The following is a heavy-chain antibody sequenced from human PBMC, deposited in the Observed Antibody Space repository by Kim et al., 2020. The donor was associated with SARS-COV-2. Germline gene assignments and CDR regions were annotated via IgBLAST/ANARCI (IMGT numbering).Heavy chain of an antibody. CDR3: ARAFPLYDSSGYYYQRQGFQH. Sequence: SETLSLTCAVYGGSFSGYYWSWIRQPPGKGLEWIGEINHSGSTNYNPSLKSRVTISVDTSKNQFSLKLSSVTAADTAVYYCARAFPLYDSSGYYYQRQGFQHWGQGTLVTVSS. CDR2: INHSGST. D-gene: IGHD3-22*01. J-gene: IGHJ1*01. V-gene: IGHV4-34*01. CDR1: GGSFSGYY.